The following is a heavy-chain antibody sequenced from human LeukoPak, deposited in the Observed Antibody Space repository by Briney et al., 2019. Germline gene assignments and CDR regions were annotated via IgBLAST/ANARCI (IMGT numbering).Heavy chain of an antibody. D-gene: IGHD6-19*01. CDR3: AKDVVGQQWPENY. CDR1: GFTFSSYA. V-gene: IGHV3-74*01. CDR2: INSDGSST. J-gene: IGHJ4*02. Sequence: GGSLRLSCAASGFTFSSYAMSWVRQAPGKGLVWVSRINSDGSSTSYADSVKGRYTISRDNAKNTLYLQMNSLRAEDTAVYFCAKDVVGQQWPENYWGQGTLVTVSS.